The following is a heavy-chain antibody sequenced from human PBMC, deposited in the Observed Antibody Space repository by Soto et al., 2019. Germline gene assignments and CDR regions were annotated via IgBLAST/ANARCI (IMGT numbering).Heavy chain of an antibody. V-gene: IGHV3-33*01. CDR3: AGTLRYFDWLPLDY. D-gene: IGHD3-9*01. Sequence: QVHLVESGGGVVQPGRSLRLSCAVSGFTFSSYGMHWVRQAPGKGLEWVAVIWYDGSNKYYADSVKGRFTISRDNSNNTLYLKMNSLRAEDTAVYYCAGTLRYFDWLPLDYWGQGTLVTVSS. CDR2: IWYDGSNK. J-gene: IGHJ4*02. CDR1: GFTFSSYG.